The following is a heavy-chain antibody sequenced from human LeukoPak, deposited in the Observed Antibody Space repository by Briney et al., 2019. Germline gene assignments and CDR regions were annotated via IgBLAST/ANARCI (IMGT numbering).Heavy chain of an antibody. V-gene: IGHV4-59*12. CDR1: GGSISSYY. CDR2: IYYSGST. Sequence: PSETLSLTCTVSGGSISSYYWSWIRQPPGKGLEWIGYIYYSGSTNYNPSLKSRVTISVDTSKNQFSLKLNSVTPEDTAVYYCARDSGYDYYYYYGMDVWGQGTTVTVSS. J-gene: IGHJ6*02. D-gene: IGHD5-12*01. CDR3: ARDSGYDYYYYYGMDV.